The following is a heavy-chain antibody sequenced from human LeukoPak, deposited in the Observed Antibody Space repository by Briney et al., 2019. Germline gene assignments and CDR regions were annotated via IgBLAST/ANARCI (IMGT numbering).Heavy chain of an antibody. Sequence: RAGGSLRLSCAASGVTFSDYSMNWVRQAPGKGLEWVASVNTVSSYIYYADSMRGRFTISRDNAKNSLFLQMNSLRAEDTAVYYCARLRRNSDRSDFFYYYDHWGQGTLVTVSS. CDR1: GVTFSDYS. CDR3: ARLRRNSDRSDFFYYYDH. J-gene: IGHJ4*02. CDR2: VNTVSSYI. D-gene: IGHD3-22*01. V-gene: IGHV3-21*01.